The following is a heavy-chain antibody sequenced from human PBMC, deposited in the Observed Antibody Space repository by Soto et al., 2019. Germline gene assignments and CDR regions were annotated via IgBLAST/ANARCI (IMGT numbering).Heavy chain of an antibody. CDR3: PHKGGGDRILDY. CDR1: GFSLSTRGVG. Sequence: QITLKESGPTLVKPTQTLTLTCTFSGFSLSTRGVGVGWIRQPPGKALEWLAIIYWDDDKRYSPSLKSRLTTPNDTSKTQVVLTITNMAPVDTATYFCPHKGGGDRILDYWGQGTLVTVSS. CDR2: IYWDDDK. D-gene: IGHD3-16*01. V-gene: IGHV2-5*02. J-gene: IGHJ4*02.